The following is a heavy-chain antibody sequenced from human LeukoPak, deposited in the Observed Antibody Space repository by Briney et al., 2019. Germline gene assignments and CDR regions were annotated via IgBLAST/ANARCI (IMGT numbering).Heavy chain of an antibody. Sequence: SETLSLTCAVYGGSFSGYYWSWIRQPPGKGLEWIGEINHSGSTNYNPSLKSRVTISVDTSKNQFFLKLSSVTAADTAVYYCARQPLRSLPLYFDYWGQGTLVTVSS. D-gene: IGHD3-3*01. CDR1: GGSFSGYY. CDR2: INHSGST. J-gene: IGHJ4*02. V-gene: IGHV4-34*01. CDR3: ARQPLRSLPLYFDY.